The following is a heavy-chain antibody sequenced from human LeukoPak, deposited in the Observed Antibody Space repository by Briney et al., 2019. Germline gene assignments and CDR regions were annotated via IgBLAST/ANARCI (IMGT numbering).Heavy chain of an antibody. V-gene: IGHV4-59*01. CDR2: IYYSGST. CDR3: AGGMTDAFDI. CDR1: GGPISSYY. J-gene: IGHJ3*02. D-gene: IGHD1-1*01. Sequence: SETLSLTCTVSGGPISSYYWSWIRQPPGKGLEWIGYIYYSGSTNYNPSLKGRVTISVDTSKNQFSLKLSSVTAADTAVYYCAGGMTDAFDIWGQGTMVTVSS.